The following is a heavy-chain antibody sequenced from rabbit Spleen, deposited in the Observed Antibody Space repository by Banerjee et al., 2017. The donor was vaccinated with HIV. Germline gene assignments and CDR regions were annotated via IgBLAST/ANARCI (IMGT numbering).Heavy chain of an antibody. J-gene: IGHJ6*01. CDR1: GFSFNSGYD. CDR2: IRVGTTGTT. D-gene: IGHD8-1*01. CDR3: ARDTGSSFSSYGLDL. V-gene: IGHV1S40*01. Sequence: QSLEESGGGLVKPGASLTLTCKASGFSFNSGYDMCWVRQAPGKGLEWIACIRVGTTGTTYYASWAKGRFAISKTSSTTVTLQMTSLTVADTATYFCARDTGSSFSSYGLDLWGPGPLVTVS.